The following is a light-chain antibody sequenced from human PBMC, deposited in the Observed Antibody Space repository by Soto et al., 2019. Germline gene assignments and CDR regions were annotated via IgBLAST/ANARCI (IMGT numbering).Light chain of an antibody. CDR3: CSYAGSNTWV. CDR2: EDH. CDR1: SSDVGRYSL. J-gene: IGLJ1*01. V-gene: IGLV2-23*01. Sequence: QSVLTQPASVSGSPGQSITISCTGTSSDVGRYSLVSWYQQHPGKAPKLMISEDHKRPSGVSNRFSGSKSGNTASLTISELQTEDEADYYCCSYAGSNTWVFGTGTKAHRP.